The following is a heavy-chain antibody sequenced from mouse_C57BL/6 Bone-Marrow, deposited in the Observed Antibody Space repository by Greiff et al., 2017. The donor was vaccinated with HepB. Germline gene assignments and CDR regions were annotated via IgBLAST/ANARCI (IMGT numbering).Heavy chain of an antibody. CDR3: ASFNWLEFAY. Sequence: QVQLKESGPGLVAPSQSLSITCTVSGFSLTSYGVDWVRQTPGKGLEWLGVIWGVGSTNYNSALKSRLSISKDNSKSQVFLKMNSLQTDDTAMYYCASFNWLEFAYWGQGTLVTVSA. D-gene: IGHD4-1*01. CDR1: GFSLTSYG. J-gene: IGHJ3*01. V-gene: IGHV2-6*01. CDR2: IWGVGST.